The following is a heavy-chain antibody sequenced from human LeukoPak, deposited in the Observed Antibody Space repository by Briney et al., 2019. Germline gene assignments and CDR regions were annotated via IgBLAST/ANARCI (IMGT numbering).Heavy chain of an antibody. D-gene: IGHD2-2*01. Sequence: ASVKVSCKASGYTFTSYGISWVRQAPGQGLEWMGWISAYNGNTNYAQKLQGRVTMTTDTSTSTAYMELRSLRSDDTAVYYCARDPGLGVVVPLYYYYYGMDVWGQGITVTVSS. CDR2: ISAYNGNT. CDR1: GYTFTSYG. CDR3: ARDPGLGVVVPLYYYYYGMDV. V-gene: IGHV1-18*01. J-gene: IGHJ6*02.